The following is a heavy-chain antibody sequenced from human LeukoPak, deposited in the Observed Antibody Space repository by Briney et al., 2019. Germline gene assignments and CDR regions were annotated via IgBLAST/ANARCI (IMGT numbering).Heavy chain of an antibody. CDR1: RFTVTSNY. Sequence: GGSLRLSCAASRFTVTSNYMSWVRKAPGKGLEWVSVIYNGGSTNYADSVKGRFTISRDNSKNTLYLQMNSLRAEDTAVYFCARASQWLAFDNWGQGTLVTVSS. CDR3: ARASQWLAFDN. D-gene: IGHD6-19*01. V-gene: IGHV3-66*01. J-gene: IGHJ4*02. CDR2: IYNGGST.